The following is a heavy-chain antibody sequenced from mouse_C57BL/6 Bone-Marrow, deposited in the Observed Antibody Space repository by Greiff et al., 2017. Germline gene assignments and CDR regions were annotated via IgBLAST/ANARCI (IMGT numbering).Heavy chain of an antibody. CDR2: ISSGGSYT. V-gene: IGHV5-6*01. CDR1: GFTFSSYG. CDR3: ARHGGLRPLDY. J-gene: IGHJ2*01. Sequence: EVKVVESGGDLVKPGGSLKLSCAASGFTFSSYGMSWVRQTPDKRLEWVATISSGGSYTYYPDSVTGRFTISRDNAKNTLYLQMSSLKSEDTAMYYCARHGGLRPLDYWGQGTTLTVSS. D-gene: IGHD2-4*01.